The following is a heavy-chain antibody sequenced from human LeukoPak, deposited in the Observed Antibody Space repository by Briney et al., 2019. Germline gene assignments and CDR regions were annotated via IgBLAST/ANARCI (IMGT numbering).Heavy chain of an antibody. Sequence: GGSLRLSCTVSGFTITNNWMYWVRQAPGRGLVWVSRIKMDERSAVYADSVKGRFIISRDNAKNTVYLQMNSLRADDTAVYYCATVFKGSSLQDYWGQGTQVTVSS. D-gene: IGHD3-10*01. CDR1: GFTITNNW. CDR2: IKMDERSA. V-gene: IGHV3-74*03. J-gene: IGHJ4*02. CDR3: ATVFKGSSLQDY.